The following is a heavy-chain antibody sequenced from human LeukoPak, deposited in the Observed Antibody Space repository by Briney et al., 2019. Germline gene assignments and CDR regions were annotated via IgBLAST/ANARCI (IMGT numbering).Heavy chain of an antibody. CDR2: ISWNSGSI. CDR3: AKDRQAVAGTRRAFDI. V-gene: IGHV3-9*03. J-gene: IGHJ3*02. D-gene: IGHD6-19*01. CDR1: GFTFDDYA. Sequence: GRSLRLSCAASGFTFDDYAMHWVRQAPGKGLEWVSGISWNSGSIGYADSVKGRFTISRDNAKNSLCLQMNSLRAEDMALYYCAKDRQAVAGTRRAFDIWGQGTMVTVSS.